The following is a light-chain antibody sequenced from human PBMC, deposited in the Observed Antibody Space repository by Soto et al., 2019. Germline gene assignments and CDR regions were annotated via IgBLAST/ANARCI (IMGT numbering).Light chain of an antibody. V-gene: IGLV2-14*01. Sequence: QSALTQPASVSGSPGQSITISCTGTSSDVGGYKFVSWYQQPPGKAPKLIIYDVSNRPSGVSNRFSGSKSGNTASLTISGLQAEDEADYYCCSYTSISTSYVFGTGTKLTVL. CDR1: SSDVGGYKF. J-gene: IGLJ1*01. CDR2: DVS. CDR3: CSYTSISTSYV.